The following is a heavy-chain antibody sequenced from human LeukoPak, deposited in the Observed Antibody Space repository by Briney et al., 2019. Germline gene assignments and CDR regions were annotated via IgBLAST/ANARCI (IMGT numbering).Heavy chain of an antibody. V-gene: IGHV1-8*03. D-gene: IGHD2-2*01. CDR3: ARAHHCSSTSCSLAVGYSWFDP. J-gene: IGHJ5*02. Sequence: ASVKVSFKASGYSFTSYDINWVRQATGQGLEWMGGVNPNSGNTGYAQKLQGRVTITRNTSISTVYMELSSLRSEDTAIYYCARAHHCSSTSCSLAVGYSWFDPWGQGTLVTVSS. CDR1: GYSFTSYD. CDR2: VNPNSGNT.